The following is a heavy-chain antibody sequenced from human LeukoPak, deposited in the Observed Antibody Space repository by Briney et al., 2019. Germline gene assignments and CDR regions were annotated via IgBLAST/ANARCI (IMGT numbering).Heavy chain of an antibody. CDR1: GLTFSSSW. D-gene: IGHD5-18*01. V-gene: IGHV3-7*01. CDR3: ARDLAYSRLDY. CDR2: INPDGNKK. Sequence: GGSLRLSCAVSGLTFSSSWMDWVRQAPGKGLEWVASINPDGNKKYSADSVKGRFTISRDNAENSLYLQMNSLGVEDTAFYYCARDLAYSRLDYWGQGMLVTVSS. J-gene: IGHJ4*02.